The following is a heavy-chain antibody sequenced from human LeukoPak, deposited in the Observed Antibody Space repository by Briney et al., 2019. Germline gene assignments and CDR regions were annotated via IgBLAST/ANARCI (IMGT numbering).Heavy chain of an antibody. V-gene: IGHV3-30*04. CDR2: ISYDGSNK. CDR1: GFTFSSYA. J-gene: IGHJ6*03. Sequence: GGSLRLSCAASGFTFSSYAKHWVRQAPGKGLEWVAVISYDGSNKYYADSVKGRFTIFRDNSKNTLYLQMNSLRAEDTAVYYCARGIPTAIYYYYYMDVWGKGTTVTVSS. CDR3: ARGIPTAIYYYYYMDV.